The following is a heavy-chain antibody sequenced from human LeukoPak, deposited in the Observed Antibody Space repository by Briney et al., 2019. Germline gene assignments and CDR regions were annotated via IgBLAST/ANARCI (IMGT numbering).Heavy chain of an antibody. CDR1: GFTFSSYW. CDR2: IKQDGSEK. V-gene: IGHV3-7*01. CDR3: ARVLNARNSYYDILTGYHYFDY. Sequence: GGSLRLSCAASGFTFSSYWMSWDRQAPGKGLEWVANIKQDGSEKYYVDSVKGRFTISRDNAKNSLYLQMNSLRAEDTAVYYCARVLNARNSYYDILTGYHYFDYWGQGTLVTVSS. J-gene: IGHJ4*02. D-gene: IGHD3-9*01.